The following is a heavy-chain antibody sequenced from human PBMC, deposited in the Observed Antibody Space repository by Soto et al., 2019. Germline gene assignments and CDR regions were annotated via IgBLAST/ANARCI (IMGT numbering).Heavy chain of an antibody. Sequence: SGGSLRLSCAASGFTFSSYAMSWVRQAPGKGLEWVSAISGSGGSTYYADSVKGRFTISRDNSKNTLYLQMNSLRAEDTAVYYCAIVTAMPYYFDYWGQGTLVTVSS. CDR3: AIVTAMPYYFDY. CDR2: ISGSGGST. J-gene: IGHJ4*02. CDR1: GFTFSSYA. D-gene: IGHD2-21*02. V-gene: IGHV3-23*01.